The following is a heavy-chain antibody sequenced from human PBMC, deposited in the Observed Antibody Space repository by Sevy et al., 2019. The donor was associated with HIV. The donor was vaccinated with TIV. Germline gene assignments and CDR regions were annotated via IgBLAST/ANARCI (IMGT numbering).Heavy chain of an antibody. V-gene: IGHV1-69*13. CDR2: YTPIFGTT. J-gene: IGHJ3*02. D-gene: IGHD3-22*01. CDR1: GGTFTSYG. CDR3: ARLYHDGSADQAFDI. Sequence: ASVKVSCKASGGTFTSYGLSWVRQAPGQGLEWVGTYTPIFGTTNYAQKFQGRITIAADESTSTAYMELSSLRSEDSAVYFCARLYHDGSADQAFDIWGQGTMVTVSS.